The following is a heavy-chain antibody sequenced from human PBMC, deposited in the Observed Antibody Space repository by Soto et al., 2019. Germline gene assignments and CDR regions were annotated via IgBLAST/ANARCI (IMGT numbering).Heavy chain of an antibody. Sequence: DVQLLESGGGLVQPGGSLRLSCTASGFTFSNYAMSWVGQAPGKGLEWVSSMSGSGGSTYYADSVKGRFTISRDNSKKTLDPHMSSLRAEDTAFYYCAKEPNYDFWSGYRYFDSWGQGSLVTVSS. CDR2: MSGSGGST. CDR3: AKEPNYDFWSGYRYFDS. CDR1: GFTFSNYA. D-gene: IGHD3-3*01. V-gene: IGHV3-23*01. J-gene: IGHJ4*02.